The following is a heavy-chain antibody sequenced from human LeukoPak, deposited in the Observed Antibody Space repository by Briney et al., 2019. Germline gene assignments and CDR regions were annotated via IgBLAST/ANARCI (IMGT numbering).Heavy chain of an antibody. J-gene: IGHJ6*02. Sequence: GGSLRLSCAASGFTVSSNYMSWVRQAPGKGLEWVSVIYSGGSTYYADSVKGRFTISRDNSKNTLYLQMNSLRAEDTAVYYCARDFPYPFWAPRGYGMDVWGQGTTVTVSS. CDR3: ARDFPYPFWAPRGYGMDV. CDR1: GFTVSSNY. D-gene: IGHD3-16*01. V-gene: IGHV3-53*01. CDR2: IYSGGST.